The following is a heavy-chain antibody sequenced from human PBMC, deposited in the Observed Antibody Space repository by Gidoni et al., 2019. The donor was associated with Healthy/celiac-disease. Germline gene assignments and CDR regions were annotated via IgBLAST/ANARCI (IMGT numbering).Heavy chain of an antibody. CDR2: IKSKTDGGTT. V-gene: IGHV3-15*01. J-gene: IGHJ4*02. CDR1: GFTFSNAW. Sequence: EVQLVESGGGLVKPGGSLRLSCAASGFTFSNAWMSWVRQAPGKGLEWVGRIKSKTDGGTTDYAAPVKGRFTISRDDSKNTLYLQMNSLKTEDTAVYYCTTDFTMIVVVIPGTEYYFDYWGQGTLVTVSS. CDR3: TTDFTMIVVVIPGTEYYFDY. D-gene: IGHD3-22*01.